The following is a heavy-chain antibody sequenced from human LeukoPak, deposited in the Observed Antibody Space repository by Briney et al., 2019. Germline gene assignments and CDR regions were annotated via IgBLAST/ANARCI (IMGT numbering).Heavy chain of an antibody. D-gene: IGHD3-9*01. CDR3: ARQYSDILTGYHRGELYWYFDL. CDR2: IYISGST. J-gene: IGHJ2*01. V-gene: IGHV4-61*02. CDR1: GGSISSDSYY. Sequence: SETLSLTCTVSGGSISSDSYYRSWVRQPAGTGLEWIGRIYISGSTKYNPSLESRVTISVDTSKNQFSLKLSSVTAADTAVYYCARQYSDILTGYHRGELYWYFDLWGRGTLVTVSS.